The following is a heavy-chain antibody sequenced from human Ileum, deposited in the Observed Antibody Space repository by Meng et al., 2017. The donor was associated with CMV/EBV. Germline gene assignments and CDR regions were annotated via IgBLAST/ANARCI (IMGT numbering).Heavy chain of an antibody. CDR2: TYYRSKWFN. CDR1: GDSVSSTTVT. J-gene: IGHJ4*02. CDR3: VRLTGNSWLDY. D-gene: IGHD6-13*01. V-gene: IGHV6-1*01. Sequence: QFHLNHSGPVLVKTSQTLLLTCAISGDSVSSTTVTLNWIRQSPSRGLEWLGRTYYRSKWFNDYALSVRGRITINPDISKNQLSLQLNSVTPEDTAVYYCVRLTGNSWLDYWGRGTLVTVSS.